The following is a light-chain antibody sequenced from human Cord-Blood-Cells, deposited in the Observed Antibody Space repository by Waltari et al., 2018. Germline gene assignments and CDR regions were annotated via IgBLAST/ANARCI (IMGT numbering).Light chain of an antibody. CDR1: ISDVGGYNY. CDR2: EVS. V-gene: IGLV2-14*01. Sequence: QSALTQPASVSGSPGQSITISCPGTISDVGGYNYVSWYQQHPGKAPKLMIYEVSNRPSGVSNRFSGSKSGNTASLTISGLQAEDEADYYCSSYTSSSSWVFGGGTKLTVL. CDR3: SSYTSSSSWV. J-gene: IGLJ3*02.